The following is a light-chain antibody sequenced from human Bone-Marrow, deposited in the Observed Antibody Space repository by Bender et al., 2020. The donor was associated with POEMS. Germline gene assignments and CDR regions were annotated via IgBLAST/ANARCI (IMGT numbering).Light chain of an antibody. V-gene: IGLV6-57*03. Sequence: FFLTQPHSVSGSPGQTVTISCTRSSGNIANNYVQWYQQRPGSAPSIVISEDDQRPPGVPDRFSGSVDSSSNSASLTISGLQTDDEADYYCQSYESGTGVFGGGTKLTVL. CDR1: SGNIANNY. CDR2: EDD. CDR3: QSYESGTGV. J-gene: IGLJ3*02.